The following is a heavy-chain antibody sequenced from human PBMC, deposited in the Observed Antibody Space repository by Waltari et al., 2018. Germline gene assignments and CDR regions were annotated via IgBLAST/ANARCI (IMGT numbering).Heavy chain of an antibody. J-gene: IGHJ4*02. Sequence: QVQLQESGPGLGKPSGTLSLTCTVSGDSISNNFFWSWVRQSPGKGLEWIGQVHQSGRSNYNPSLESRVTVSMDTSKNQFSLKMTSVTAADTAIYYCASDRGRGLYLDSWGQGTLVTVSP. CDR1: GDSISNNFF. D-gene: IGHD2-15*01. CDR3: ASDRGRGLYLDS. CDR2: VHQSGRS. V-gene: IGHV4-4*02.